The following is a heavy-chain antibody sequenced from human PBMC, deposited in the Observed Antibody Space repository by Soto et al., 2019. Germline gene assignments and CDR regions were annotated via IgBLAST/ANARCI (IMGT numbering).Heavy chain of an antibody. CDR1: GFTFSSYS. CDR2: ISSSSSTI. D-gene: IGHD2-2*01. Sequence: GGSLRLSCAASGFTFSSYSMNWVRQAPGKGLEWVSYISSSSSTIYYADSVKGRFTISRDNAKNSLYLQMNSLRAEDTAVYYCAREGKSLVPAAEARYYFDYWGQGT. J-gene: IGHJ4*02. CDR3: AREGKSLVPAAEARYYFDY. V-gene: IGHV3-48*01.